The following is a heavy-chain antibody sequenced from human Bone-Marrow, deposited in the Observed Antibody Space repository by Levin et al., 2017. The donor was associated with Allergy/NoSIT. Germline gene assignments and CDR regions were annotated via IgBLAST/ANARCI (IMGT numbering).Heavy chain of an antibody. V-gene: IGHV3-66*01. J-gene: IGHJ4*02. CDR2: IYSGGTT. Sequence: GESLKISCAASGFTVSNHYMSWVRQAAGKGLEWDSFIYSGGTTYHIDSVKGRFTISRDTSKNTLFLQMNSLRVEDTAVYYCATATGSGWYADYWGQGTLVTVSS. CDR3: ATATGSGWYADY. CDR1: GFTVSNHY. D-gene: IGHD6-19*01.